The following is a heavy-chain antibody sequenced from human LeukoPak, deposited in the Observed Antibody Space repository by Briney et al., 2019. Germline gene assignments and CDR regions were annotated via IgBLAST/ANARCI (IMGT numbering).Heavy chain of an antibody. V-gene: IGHV3-30*02. Sequence: GGSLRLSCAASGFTFSSYGMHWVRQAPGKGLEWVAFIRYDGSNKYYADSVKGRFTISRDNSKNTLYLQMNSLRVEDTAVYYCARVMYSPEKTPEDFWGQGTLVTVSS. CDR2: IRYDGSNK. CDR3: ARVMYSPEKTPEDF. CDR1: GFTFSSYG. J-gene: IGHJ4*02. D-gene: IGHD1-26*01.